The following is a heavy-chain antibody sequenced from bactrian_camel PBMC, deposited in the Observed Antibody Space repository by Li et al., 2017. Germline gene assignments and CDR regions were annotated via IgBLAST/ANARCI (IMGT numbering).Heavy chain of an antibody. J-gene: IGHJ4*01. CDR3: VTCGRY. V-gene: IGHV3S35*01. CDR2: IGSDGLDT. Sequence: QLVESGGGLVRPGGSLRLSCAASGLTLSSSAMSWVRQAPGKGLEWVSHIGSDGLDTHYTNAVKGRFAVSQDKANNTTYLQMNSLKVEDTAMYYCVTCGRYWGQGTQVTVS. CDR1: GLTLSSSA.